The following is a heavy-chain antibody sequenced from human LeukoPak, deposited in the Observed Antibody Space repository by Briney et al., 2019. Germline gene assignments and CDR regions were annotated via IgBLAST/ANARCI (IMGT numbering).Heavy chain of an antibody. D-gene: IGHD2-15*01. V-gene: IGHV4-30-2*01. J-gene: IGHJ6*02. Sequence: PSQTLSLTCAVSGGSISSGGYSWSWIRQPPGKGLEWIGYIYHSGSTYYNPSLKSRVTISVDRSKNQFSLKLSSVTAADTAVYYCARFYSRVGRYCSGGSCYPGYYYYGMDVWGQGTTVTVSS. CDR2: IYHSGST. CDR1: GGSISSGGYS. CDR3: ARFYSRVGRYCSGGSCYPGYYYYGMDV.